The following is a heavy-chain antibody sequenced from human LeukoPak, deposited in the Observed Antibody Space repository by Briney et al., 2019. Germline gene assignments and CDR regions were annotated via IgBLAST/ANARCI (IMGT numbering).Heavy chain of an antibody. V-gene: IGHV2-70*11. CDR2: IDWDDDK. Sequence: SGPALVKPTQTLTLTCTFSGFSLSTSGMCVSWIRQPPGKALEWLARIDWDDDKYYSTSLKTRLTISKDTSKNQVVLTMANMDPVDTATYYCARIRHVDTAMGYFDYWGQGTLVTVSS. D-gene: IGHD5-18*01. CDR3: ARIRHVDTAMGYFDY. CDR1: GFSLSTSGMC. J-gene: IGHJ4*02.